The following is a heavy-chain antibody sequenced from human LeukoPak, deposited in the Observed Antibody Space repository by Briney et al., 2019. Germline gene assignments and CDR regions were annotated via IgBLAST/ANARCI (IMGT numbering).Heavy chain of an antibody. CDR2: IRYDGSNK. Sequence: GGSLRLSCAASGFTFSSYGMHWVRQAPGKGLEGGAFIRYDGSNKNYAASVKGRFTISRDNSKNTVYLQMSSLRAADTAVYYCSKAPPYNYFYSSGYIFYSGQGALFSVSS. CDR3: SKAPPYNYFYSSGYIFY. CDR1: GFTFSSYG. D-gene: IGHD3-22*01. V-gene: IGHV3-30*02. J-gene: IGHJ4*02.